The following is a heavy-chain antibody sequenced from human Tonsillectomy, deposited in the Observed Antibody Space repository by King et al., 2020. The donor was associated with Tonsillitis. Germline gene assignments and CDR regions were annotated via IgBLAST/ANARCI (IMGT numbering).Heavy chain of an antibody. CDR1: GGSISSSSYY. CDR3: ARPSLDSSGWYDDY. J-gene: IGHJ4*02. D-gene: IGHD6-19*01. CDR2: IYYSGST. V-gene: IGHV4-39*07. Sequence: QLQESGPGLVKPSETLSLTCTVSGGSISSSSYYWGWIRQPPGKGLKWIGSIYYSGSTYYNPSLKSRVTISVDTSKNQFSLKLSSVTAADTAVYYCARPSLDSSGWYDDYWGQGTLVTVSS.